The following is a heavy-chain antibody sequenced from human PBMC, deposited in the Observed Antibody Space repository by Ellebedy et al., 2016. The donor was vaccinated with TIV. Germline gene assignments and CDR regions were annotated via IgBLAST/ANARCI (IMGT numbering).Heavy chain of an antibody. CDR1: GFTFSSYW. V-gene: IGHV3-7*01. J-gene: IGHJ4*02. CDR2: IKPDGSEK. Sequence: GGSLRLXCAASGFTFSSYWMTWVRQAPGKGLEWVANIKPDGSEKYYVDSVKGRFVISRDNAKNSLYLQLNSLRAEDTAVYYCALIGWKVDGYFDYWGQGTLVTVSS. CDR3: ALIGWKVDGYFDY. D-gene: IGHD1-1*01.